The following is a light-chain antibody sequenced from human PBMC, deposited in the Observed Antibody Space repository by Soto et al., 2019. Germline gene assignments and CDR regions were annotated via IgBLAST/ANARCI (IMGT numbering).Light chain of an antibody. J-gene: IGKJ2*01. Sequence: DIQMTQSPSTLSASVGDRVTITCRASQNVDKWLAWHQQKPGKAPKLLIYEASKLDSGVPSRFSGSRSGTEFTLTISCLQPDDFATYYCLQYKSYFDMYTFGQGTKVEI. V-gene: IGKV1-5*03. CDR3: LQYKSYFDMYT. CDR2: EAS. CDR1: QNVDKW.